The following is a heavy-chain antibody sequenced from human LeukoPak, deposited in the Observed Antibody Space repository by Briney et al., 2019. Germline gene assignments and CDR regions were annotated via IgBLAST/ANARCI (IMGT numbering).Heavy chain of an antibody. V-gene: IGHV3-21*01. D-gene: IGHD3-10*01. Sequence: GGSLRLSCAASGFTFSSHSMNWVRQAPGKGLEWVSSISSSSSYIYYADSVKGRFTISRDNAKNSLYLQMNSLRAEDTAVYYCARVPYYYGSGSYSGHSIDYWDQGTLVTVSS. CDR1: GFTFSSHS. J-gene: IGHJ4*02. CDR3: ARVPYYYGSGSYSGHSIDY. CDR2: ISSSSSYI.